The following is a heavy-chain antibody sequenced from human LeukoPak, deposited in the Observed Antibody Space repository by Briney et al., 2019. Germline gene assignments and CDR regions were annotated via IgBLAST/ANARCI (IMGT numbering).Heavy chain of an antibody. CDR3: ARTGGALFGVAFDY. CDR2: ISSSSTYI. V-gene: IGHV3-21*01. Sequence: GGSLRLSCAASGFTFSSYSMNWVRQAPGKGLEWVSSISSSSTYIYYADSVKGRFTISRDNPKNSLYLQMNSLRAEDTAVYYCARTGGALFGVAFDYWGQGTLVTVSS. CDR1: GFTFSSYS. J-gene: IGHJ4*02. D-gene: IGHD3-3*01.